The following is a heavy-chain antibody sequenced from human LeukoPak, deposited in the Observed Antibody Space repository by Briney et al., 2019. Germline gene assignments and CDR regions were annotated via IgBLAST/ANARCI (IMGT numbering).Heavy chain of an antibody. CDR3: AKPHNLGSWGDAFDI. J-gene: IGHJ3*02. D-gene: IGHD6-13*01. CDR1: GFTFSSYA. CDR2: IRGSGGTT. V-gene: IGHV3-23*01. Sequence: PGGSLRLSCAASGFTFSSYAMAWVRQAPGKGVDWVSAIRGSGGTTYYADSVKGRFTISRDNSQNTLYLHMYSLRAEDTAVYYCAKPHNLGSWGDAFDIWGQGTMVTVSS.